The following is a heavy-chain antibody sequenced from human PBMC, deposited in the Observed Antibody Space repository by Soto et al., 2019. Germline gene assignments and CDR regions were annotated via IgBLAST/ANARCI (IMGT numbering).Heavy chain of an antibody. D-gene: IGHD2-2*01. Sequence: QVQLQQWGAGLLKPSETLSLTCAVYGGSFSGYYWSWIRQPPGKGLEWIGEINHSGSTNYNPSLKRRVTISVVTSKNQFSQKLSSVTAADTAVYYCARGSTRGAYYYYGMDVWGQGTTVTVSS. V-gene: IGHV4-34*01. J-gene: IGHJ6*02. CDR2: INHSGST. CDR3: ARGSTRGAYYYYGMDV. CDR1: GGSFSGYY.